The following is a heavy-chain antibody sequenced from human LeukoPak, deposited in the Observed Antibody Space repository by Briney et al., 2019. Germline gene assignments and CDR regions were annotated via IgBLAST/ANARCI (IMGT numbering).Heavy chain of an antibody. CDR3: ASHDYGAWFDP. J-gene: IGHJ5*02. V-gene: IGHV4-59*08. CDR1: GGAISSDY. D-gene: IGHD4-17*01. CDR2: IYYSEST. Sequence: SETLSLTCTVSGGAISSDYWSWSRQRPGKGLERIGYIYYSESTNYNPSLKSRVTISVDTSKNQFSLKLSSVTAADTAVYYCASHDYGAWFDPWGQGTLVTVSS.